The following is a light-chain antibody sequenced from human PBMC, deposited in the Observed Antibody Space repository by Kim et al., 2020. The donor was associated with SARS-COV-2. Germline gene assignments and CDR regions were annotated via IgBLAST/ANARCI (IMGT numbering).Light chain of an antibody. CDR3: QQYNSYPLT. V-gene: IGKV1-5*03. CDR1: QTITSW. CDR2: QAS. Sequence: ASVGDRVTITCRASQTITSWLAWYQQKPGKAPKLLIYQASSLESGVPSRFSGSGSGTEFTLTISSLQPDDFATYYCQQYNSYPLTFGGGTKVDIK. J-gene: IGKJ4*01.